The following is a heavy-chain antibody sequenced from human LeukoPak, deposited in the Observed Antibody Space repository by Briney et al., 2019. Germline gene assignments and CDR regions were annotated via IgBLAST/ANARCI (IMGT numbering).Heavy chain of an antibody. CDR1: GFIFSTYG. CDR3: AKPIWGAAVAGAYFDY. Sequence: SGGSLRLSCAASGFIFSTYGMHWVRQAPGKGLERVAFIRYDGSNKYYADSVKGRFTISRDNSKNTLYLQMNSLRVEDTAVYYCAKPIWGAAVAGAYFDYWGQGTLVTVSS. V-gene: IGHV3-30*02. CDR2: IRYDGSNK. D-gene: IGHD6-19*01. J-gene: IGHJ4*02.